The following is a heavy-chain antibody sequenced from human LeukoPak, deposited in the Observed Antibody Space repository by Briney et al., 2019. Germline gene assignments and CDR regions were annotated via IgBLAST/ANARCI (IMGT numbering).Heavy chain of an antibody. V-gene: IGHV3-23*01. CDR2: ISGSGGST. J-gene: IGHJ4*02. CDR1: GFTFSSYA. Sequence: GGSLRLSCAAFGFTFSSYAISWVRQAPGKGLEWVSGISGSGGSTYYADSVKGRFTVSRDNSKNTVSLQMNSLTADDTAVYYCLQDYGVRGVISRPFDYWGQGSLVTVSS. D-gene: IGHD3-10*01. CDR3: LQDYGVRGVISRPFDY.